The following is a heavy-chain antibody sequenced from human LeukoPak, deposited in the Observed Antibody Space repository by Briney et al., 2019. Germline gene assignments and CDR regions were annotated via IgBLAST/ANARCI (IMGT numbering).Heavy chain of an antibody. J-gene: IGHJ4*02. CDR1: GYTFTGYY. V-gene: IGHV1-2*02. Sequence: ASVKVSCKASGYTFTGYYMDWVRQAPGQGLEWMGWINPNSGGTNYAQKFQGRVTMTRDTSISTAYMELTRLRSDDTAVYYCAPTPPDYYDSSGYFDYWGQGTLVTVSS. CDR2: INPNSGGT. CDR3: APTPPDYYDSSGYFDY. D-gene: IGHD3-22*01.